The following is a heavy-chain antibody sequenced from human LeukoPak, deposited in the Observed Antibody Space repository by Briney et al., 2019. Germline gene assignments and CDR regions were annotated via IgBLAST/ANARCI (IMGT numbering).Heavy chain of an antibody. V-gene: IGHV4-39*07. D-gene: IGHD3-22*01. CDR3: ASLYYYDSSGYYYVDY. CDR2: IYSNNGDT. J-gene: IGHJ4*02. CDR1: GGSISSRTDY. Sequence: SETLSLTCTVSGGSISSRTDYWAWIRQPPGKGLEWIGTIYSNNGDTYSNPSLKSRVAISVDTSLNQFSLKVRSVTAADTAVYYCASLYYYDSSGYYYVDYWGQGTLVTVSS.